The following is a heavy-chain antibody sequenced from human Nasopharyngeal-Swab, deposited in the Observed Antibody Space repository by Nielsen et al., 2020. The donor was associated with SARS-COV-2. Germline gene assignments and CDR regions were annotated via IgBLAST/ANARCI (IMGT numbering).Heavy chain of an antibody. CDR1: GFIFSSYG. CDR2: IKEDGSEK. V-gene: IGHV3-7*01. J-gene: IGHJ4*02. D-gene: IGHD3-10*01. CDR3: ARVASGPLFDY. Sequence: GGSLRLSCAASGFIFSSYGMHWVRQAPAKGLEWVAHIKEDGSEKYYVDSVKGRFTISRDNAKNSLYLQMNSLRAEDTAVYYCARVASGPLFDYWGQGILVTVSS.